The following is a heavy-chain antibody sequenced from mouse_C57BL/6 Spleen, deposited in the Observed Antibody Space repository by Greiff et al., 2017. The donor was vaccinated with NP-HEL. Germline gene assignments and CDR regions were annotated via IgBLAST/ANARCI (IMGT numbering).Heavy chain of an antibody. D-gene: IGHD2-1*01. CDR3: TTDGNYVWYFDV. J-gene: IGHJ1*03. CDR2: IDPENGDT. Sequence: VQLQQSGAELVRPGASVKLSCTASGFNIKDDYMHWVKQRPEQGLEWIGWIDPENGDTEYASKFQGKATITADTSSNTAYLQLSSLTSEDTAVYYCTTDGNYVWYFDVWGTGTTVTVSS. V-gene: IGHV14-4*01. CDR1: GFNIKDDY.